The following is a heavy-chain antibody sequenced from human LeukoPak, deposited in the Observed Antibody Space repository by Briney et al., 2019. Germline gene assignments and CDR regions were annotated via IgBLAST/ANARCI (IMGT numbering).Heavy chain of an antibody. J-gene: IGHJ6*04. CDR1: GFTFSDYY. D-gene: IGHD6-19*01. CDR2: ISSSGSTI. CDR3: AKDYHRYQWLAPMDV. Sequence: GGSLRLSCAASGFTFSDYYMSWIRQAPGKGLEWVSYISSSGSTIYYADSVKGRFTISRDNSKNTLYLQMNSLRAEDTAVYYCAKDYHRYQWLAPMDVWGKGTTVTVSS. V-gene: IGHV3-11*04.